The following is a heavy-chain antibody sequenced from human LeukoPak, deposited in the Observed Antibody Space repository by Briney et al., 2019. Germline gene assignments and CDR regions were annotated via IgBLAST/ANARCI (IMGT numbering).Heavy chain of an antibody. D-gene: IGHD3-3*01. CDR3: AAQYYDFWSGMYYFDY. CDR1: GFTLSSYW. Sequence: GGSLRLSCAASGFTLSSYWMSWVRQAPGKGLEWVANIKQDGSEKYYVDSVKGRFTISRDNAKNSLYLQMNSLRAEDTAVYYCAAQYYDFWSGMYYFDYWGQGTLVTVSS. J-gene: IGHJ4*02. V-gene: IGHV3-7*01. CDR2: IKQDGSEK.